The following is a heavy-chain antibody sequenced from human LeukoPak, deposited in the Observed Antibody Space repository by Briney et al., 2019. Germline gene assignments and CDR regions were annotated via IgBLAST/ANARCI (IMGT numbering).Heavy chain of an antibody. CDR3: ARDLPYYYGSGSSLGMDV. J-gene: IGHJ6*02. CDR1: GSTVSSNY. Sequence: WGSLRLSCAAPGSTVSSNYMNWVRQAPGKGLEWVSVIYSGGSTYYSDSVKGRFTISRDNSKNTLYLQMNSLRAEDTAVYYCARDLPYYYGSGSSLGMDVWGQGTTVTVSS. CDR2: IYSGGST. V-gene: IGHV3-66*01. D-gene: IGHD3-10*01.